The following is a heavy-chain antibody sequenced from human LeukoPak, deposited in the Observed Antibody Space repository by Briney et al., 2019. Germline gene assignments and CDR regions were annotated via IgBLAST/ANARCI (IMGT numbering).Heavy chain of an antibody. CDR2: ISSSGSTI. CDR3: ARRAGGYSQPYDY. J-gene: IGHJ4*02. CDR1: GFTFSSYE. Sequence: GGSLRLSCAASGFTFSSYEMNWVRQAPGKGLEWVSYISSSGSTIYYADSVKGRFTISRDNAKNSLYLQMNSLRAEGTAVYYCARRAGGYSQPYDYWGQGVLVTVSS. V-gene: IGHV3-48*03. D-gene: IGHD4-23*01.